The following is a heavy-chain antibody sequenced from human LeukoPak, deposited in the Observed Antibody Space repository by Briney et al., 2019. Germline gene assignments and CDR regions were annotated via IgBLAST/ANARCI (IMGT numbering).Heavy chain of an antibody. CDR2: IYTSGST. CDR3: ARDQASLYYDFWSGYRNRFDP. J-gene: IGHJ5*02. V-gene: IGHV4-61*02. D-gene: IGHD3-3*01. Sequence: SQTLSLTCTVSGGSISSGSYYWSWIRQPAGKGLEWIGRIYTSGSTNYNPSLKSRVTISVDTSKNPYSLKLSSVTAADTAVYYCARDQASLYYDFWSGYRNRFDPWGQGTLVTVSS. CDR1: GGSISSGSYY.